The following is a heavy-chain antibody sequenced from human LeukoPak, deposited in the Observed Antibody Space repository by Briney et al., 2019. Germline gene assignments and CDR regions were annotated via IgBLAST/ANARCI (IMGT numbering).Heavy chain of an antibody. J-gene: IGHJ4*02. D-gene: IGHD6-19*01. V-gene: IGHV3-66*04. CDR1: GFTVSSNY. CDR2: LYTDGST. CDR3: ASQGEQRYSSGWPPFDY. Sequence: GGSLRLSCAASGFTVSSNYMSWVRQAPGKGLEWVSVLYTDGSTYYADSVKGRFTISRDNSKNTLYLQMNSLRAEDTAVYYCASQGEQRYSSGWPPFDYWGQGTLVTVSS.